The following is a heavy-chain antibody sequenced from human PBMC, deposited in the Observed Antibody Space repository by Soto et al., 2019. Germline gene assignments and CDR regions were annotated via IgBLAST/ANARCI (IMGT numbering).Heavy chain of an antibody. CDR3: ARAEYSSGWYSDDYFDY. V-gene: IGHV3-21*01. CDR2: MSRSSRYI. J-gene: IGHJ4*02. D-gene: IGHD6-19*01. CDR1: GFTFNSYS. Sequence: KSGGSLRLSCAASGFTFNSYSMNWVRQAPGKGLEWVSSMSRSSRYIYYADSVKGRFTISRDNAKNSVYLQMNSLRAEDTAVYYCARAEYSSGWYSDDYFDYWGQGTLVTVSS.